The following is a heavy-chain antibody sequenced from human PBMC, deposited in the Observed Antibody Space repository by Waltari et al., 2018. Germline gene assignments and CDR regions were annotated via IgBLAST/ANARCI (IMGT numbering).Heavy chain of an antibody. V-gene: IGHV1-8*03. CDR3: ARGGYRGDPHAMDV. CDR2: MNPNSGNT. J-gene: IGHJ6*03. D-gene: IGHD6-13*01. Sequence: QVQLVQSGAEGKKPGASGKVFWQASGYTFTSYDINWVQPATGQGLEWLGWMNPNSGNTGYAQKFQGRVTITRNTSISTAYMELSSLRSEDTAVYYCARGGYRGDPHAMDVWGKGTTVTVSS. CDR1: GYTFTSYD.